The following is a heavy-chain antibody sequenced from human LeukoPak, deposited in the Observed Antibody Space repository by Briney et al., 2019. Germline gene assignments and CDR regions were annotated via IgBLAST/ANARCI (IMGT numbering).Heavy chain of an antibody. CDR2: FYNRRIT. J-gene: IGHJ5*02. CDR1: GGSISSGRYF. D-gene: IGHD5-24*01. V-gene: IGHV4-61*02. CDR3: VRMAPYPGENWFDP. Sequence: PSETLSLTCTVSGGSISSGRYFWSWIRQPAGKGLEWIGRFYNRRITNYNPSLKSRLSISVDTSKNQFSLRLSSVTAADTAVYYCVRMAPYPGENWFDPWGQGTLVTVSS.